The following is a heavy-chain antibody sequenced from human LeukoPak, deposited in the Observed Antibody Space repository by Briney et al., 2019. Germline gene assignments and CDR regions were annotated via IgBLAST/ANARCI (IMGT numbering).Heavy chain of an antibody. J-gene: IGHJ4*02. CDR2: INAGNGNT. CDR3: AMPWGGNSIIS. CDR1: GYTFTSYA. D-gene: IGHD4-23*01. Sequence: ASVRVSCKASGYTFTSYAMHWVRQAPGQRREWMGWINAGNGNTKYSQKFQGRVTITRDTSASTAHMELSSLRSEDTAVYYCAMPWGGNSIISWGQGTLVTVSS. V-gene: IGHV1-3*01.